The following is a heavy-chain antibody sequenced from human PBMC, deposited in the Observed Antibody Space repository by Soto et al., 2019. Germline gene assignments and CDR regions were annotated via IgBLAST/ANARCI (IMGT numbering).Heavy chain of an antibody. V-gene: IGHV1-18*01. CDR1: SYTFTSCG. J-gene: IGHJ5*02. CDR3: ARDRRPHGDLNWFDP. CDR2: ISAYNGNT. D-gene: IGHD4-17*01. Sequence: QVQLVQCGAEVKKPGASVKVSCRASSYTFTSCGISWVRQARGQGVEWMGWISAYNGNTNYAQKLQGRVTMTTDTSTSTAYMELRSLRSDDTAVYYCARDRRPHGDLNWFDPWGQGTLVTVSS.